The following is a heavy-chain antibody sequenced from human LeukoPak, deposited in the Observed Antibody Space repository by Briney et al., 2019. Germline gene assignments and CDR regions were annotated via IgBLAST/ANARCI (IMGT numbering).Heavy chain of an antibody. CDR3: ASAPSVRFLEWLSH. V-gene: IGHV1-2*02. D-gene: IGHD3-3*01. Sequence: ASVKVSCKASGYTFTGYYMHWVRQAPGQGLEWMGWIIPNSGGTNYAQKFQGRVTMTRDTSISTAYMELSRLRSDDTAVYYCASAPSVRFLEWLSHWGQGTLVTVSS. J-gene: IGHJ4*02. CDR1: GYTFTGYY. CDR2: IIPNSGGT.